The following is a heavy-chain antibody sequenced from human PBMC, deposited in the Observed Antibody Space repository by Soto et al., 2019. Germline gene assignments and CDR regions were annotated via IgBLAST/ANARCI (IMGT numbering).Heavy chain of an antibody. Sequence: GASVKVSCKASGYTFTSYGISWVRQAPGQGLEWMGWISAYNGNTNYAQKLQGRVTMTTDTSTSTAYMELRSLRSDDTAVYYCAREGEIQLWSNWFDPWGQGTLVTVSS. CDR1: GYTFTSYG. CDR3: AREGEIQLWSNWFDP. CDR2: ISAYNGNT. V-gene: IGHV1-18*01. D-gene: IGHD5-18*01. J-gene: IGHJ5*02.